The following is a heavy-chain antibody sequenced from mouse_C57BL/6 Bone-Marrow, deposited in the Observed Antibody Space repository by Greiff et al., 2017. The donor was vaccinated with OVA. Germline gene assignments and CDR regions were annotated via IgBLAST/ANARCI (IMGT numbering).Heavy chain of an antibody. V-gene: IGHV1-9*01. D-gene: IGHD1-1*02. CDR1: GYKFTGYW. J-gene: IGHJ3*01. CDR3: ARWWGLGAY. Sequence: QVQLQQSGAELMKPGASVKLSCKATGYKFTGYWIEWVKQRPGHGLEWIGEIVPGSGSTKYTAKFKGKATFTADTSSNTAYMQLSSLTTEDSAIYYCARWWGLGAYWGQGTLVTVSA. CDR2: IVPGSGST.